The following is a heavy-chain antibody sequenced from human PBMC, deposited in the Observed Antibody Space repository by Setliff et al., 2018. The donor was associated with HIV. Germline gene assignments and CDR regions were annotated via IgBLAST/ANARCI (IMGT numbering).Heavy chain of an antibody. D-gene: IGHD3-3*01. J-gene: IGHJ6*03. CDR1: GYTFTAYN. CDR3: VRGVQSPPHYSYYYMDV. Sequence: GASVKVSCKASGYTFTAYNMHWVRQAPGQGLDWMGRIIPILGVANYAQRFQGKVTITADKSTSTAYMELTSLRFDDTAMYYCVRGVQSPPHYSYYYMDVWGEGTMVTVSS. CDR2: IIPILGVA. V-gene: IGHV1-69*02.